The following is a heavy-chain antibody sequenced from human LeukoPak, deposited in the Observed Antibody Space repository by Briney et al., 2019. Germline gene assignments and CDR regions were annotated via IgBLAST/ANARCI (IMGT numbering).Heavy chain of an antibody. CDR1: GGSISSSSYY. J-gene: IGHJ4*02. CDR3: TRGGPGGY. Sequence: SETLSLTCTVSGGSISSSSYYWGWIRQPPGKGLEWIGSIYYSGSTYYNPSLKSRVSISVDTSKNQFSLNLNSVTAADTAFYYCTRGGPGGYWGQGTLVTVSS. D-gene: IGHD4-23*01. CDR2: IYYSGST. V-gene: IGHV4-39*07.